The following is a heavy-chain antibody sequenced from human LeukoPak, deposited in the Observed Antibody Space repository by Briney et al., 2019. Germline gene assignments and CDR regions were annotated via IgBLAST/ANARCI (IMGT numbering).Heavy chain of an antibody. CDR2: ISSSGTTI. J-gene: IGHJ6*02. Sequence: GGSLRLSCAASGFTFSDYYMSWIRQAPGKGLEWVSYISSSGTTIYYADSVKGRFTISRDNAKKSLYLQMNSPRAEDTAVYYCAREYYVDYYYYAMDVWGQGTTVTVSS. CDR1: GFTFSDYY. CDR3: AREYYVDYYYYAMDV. V-gene: IGHV3-11*04. D-gene: IGHD3-16*01.